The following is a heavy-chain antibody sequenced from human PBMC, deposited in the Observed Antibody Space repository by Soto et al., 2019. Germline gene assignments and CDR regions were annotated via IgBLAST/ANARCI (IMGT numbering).Heavy chain of an antibody. V-gene: IGHV4-30-4*01. CDR3: ARVESPNSYYYDFWSGYARTAYAFDP. CDR2: IYYSGST. D-gene: IGHD3-3*01. CDR1: GGSISSGDYY. J-gene: IGHJ5*02. Sequence: PSETLSLTCTVSGGSISSGDYYWSWIRQPPGKGLEWIGYIYYSGSTYYNPSLKSRVTISVDTSKNQFSLKLSSVTAADTAVYYCARVESPNSYYYDFWSGYARTAYAFDPWGQGTLVTVSS.